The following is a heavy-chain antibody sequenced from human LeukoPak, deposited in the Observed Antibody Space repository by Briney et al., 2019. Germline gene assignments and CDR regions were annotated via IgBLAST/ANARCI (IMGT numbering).Heavy chain of an antibody. CDR2: IYYSGNA. CDR1: GGSISSGIYY. Sequence: SDTLSLTCTVSGGSISSGIYYWGWIRQPPGKGLEWFGSIYYSGNAYYNPCLKSRVTISVDTYKNQLSLKLNSVTAADTAVYYCARHVRQQLPPKAFDYWGQGTLVTVSS. CDR3: ARHVRQQLPPKAFDY. J-gene: IGHJ4*02. V-gene: IGHV4-39*01. D-gene: IGHD6-13*01.